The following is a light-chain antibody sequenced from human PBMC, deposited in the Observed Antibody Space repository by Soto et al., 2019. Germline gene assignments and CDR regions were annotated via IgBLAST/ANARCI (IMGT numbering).Light chain of an antibody. CDR1: QRVSSNS. J-gene: IGKJ1*01. Sequence: DIVLTQPSGTLSFYPGARATVSCRASQRVSSNSLVWYQQKPGQAPRLLISGASSRATGVPYRFSGSGSGTDFTLTISRLEPEDFAVYYCQHYGTSAWTCGQGTKVDIK. CDR3: QHYGTSAWT. V-gene: IGKV3-20*01. CDR2: GAS.